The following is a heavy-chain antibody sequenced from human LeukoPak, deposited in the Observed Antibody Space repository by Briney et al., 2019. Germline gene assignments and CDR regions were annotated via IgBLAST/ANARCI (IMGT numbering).Heavy chain of an antibody. J-gene: IGHJ4*02. CDR2: IIPILGIA. V-gene: IGHV1-69*04. CDR3: ARATGYSYGYSFDY. CDR1: GGTFSSYA. Sequence: ASVKVSCKASGGTFSSYAISWVRQAPGQGLEWMGRIIPILGIANYAQKFQGRVTMTRDTPTSTVYMELSSLRSEDTAVYYCARATGYSYGYSFDYWGQGTLVTVSS. D-gene: IGHD5-18*01.